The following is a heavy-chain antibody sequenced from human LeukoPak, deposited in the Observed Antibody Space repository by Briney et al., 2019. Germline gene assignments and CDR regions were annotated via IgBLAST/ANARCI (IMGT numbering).Heavy chain of an antibody. Sequence: PGRSLRLSCAASGFTFSSYAMHWVRQAPGKGLEWVAVISYDGSNKYYADSVKDRFTISRDNSKNTLYLQMNSLRAEDTAVYYCARDLRRGSFDYWGQGTLVTVSS. J-gene: IGHJ4*02. CDR2: ISYDGSNK. D-gene: IGHD1-14*01. CDR1: GFTFSSYA. CDR3: ARDLRRGSFDY. V-gene: IGHV3-30*04.